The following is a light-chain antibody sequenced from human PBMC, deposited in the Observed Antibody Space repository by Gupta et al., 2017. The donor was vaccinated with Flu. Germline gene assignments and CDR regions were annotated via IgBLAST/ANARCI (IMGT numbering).Light chain of an antibody. Sequence: DIVFTQSPSTLSLSPGERATLFCMASQSVSNNHLAWYQQIPGQAPRLLISGSSNRATGIPDRFSGSGSGTDFTLTISRLEPEDFVVYYCQHYDSSPWTFGQGTKVEL. CDR3: QHYDSSPWT. V-gene: IGKV3-20*01. CDR2: GSS. J-gene: IGKJ1*01. CDR1: QSVSNNH.